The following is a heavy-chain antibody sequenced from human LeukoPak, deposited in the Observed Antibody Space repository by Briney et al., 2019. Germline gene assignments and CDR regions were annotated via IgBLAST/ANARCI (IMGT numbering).Heavy chain of an antibody. CDR3: ARGDQITIVWGVTPFDY. CDR1: GFTFSSYW. V-gene: IGHV3-7*01. Sequence: GGSLRLSCAASGFTFSSYWMSWVRQAPGKGLEWVANIKQDGSEKYYVDSVKGRFTTSRDNAKNSLYLQMNSLRAEDTAVYYCARGDQITIVWGVTPFDYWGQGTLVTVSS. D-gene: IGHD3-10*01. J-gene: IGHJ4*02. CDR2: IKQDGSEK.